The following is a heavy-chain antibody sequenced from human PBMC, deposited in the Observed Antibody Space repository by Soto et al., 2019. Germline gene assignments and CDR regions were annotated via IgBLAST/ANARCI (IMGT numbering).Heavy chain of an antibody. D-gene: IGHD1-26*01. CDR1: GFTFSSYA. CDR3: ANGSFDFDY. Sequence: EVQLLESGGGLVQPGGSLRLSCAASGFTFSSYAMSWVRQPPGKGLEWVSTLSGSGGSTYYADSVKGRFTISRDNSKNTLYLQMNSLRVEDTAVYFCANGSFDFDYWGQGTLVTVSS. J-gene: IGHJ4*02. CDR2: LSGSGGST. V-gene: IGHV3-23*01.